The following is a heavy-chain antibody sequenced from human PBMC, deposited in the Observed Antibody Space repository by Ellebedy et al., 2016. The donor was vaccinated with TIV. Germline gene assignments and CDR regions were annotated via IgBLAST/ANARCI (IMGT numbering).Heavy chain of an antibody. J-gene: IGHJ5*02. CDR3: ARQGEMAAYNWFDP. Sequence: GESLKISCKGSGYSFTKYWIGWVRQMPGKGLEWMGIIYPDDSDTRYSPSFLGQVIISADKSITTAYLQWTSLKASDTAMYYCARQGEMAAYNWFDPWGQGTLVTVSS. CDR1: GYSFTKYW. V-gene: IGHV5-51*01. D-gene: IGHD5-24*01. CDR2: IYPDDSDT.